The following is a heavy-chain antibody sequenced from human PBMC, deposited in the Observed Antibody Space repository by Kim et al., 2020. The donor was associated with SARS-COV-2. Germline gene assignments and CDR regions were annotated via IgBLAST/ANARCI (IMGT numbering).Heavy chain of an antibody. D-gene: IGHD1-26*01. CDR1: GYTFTSYG. Sequence: ASVKVSCKASGYTFTSYGISWVRQAPGQGLEWMGWISAYNGNTNYAQKLQGRVTMTTDTSTSTAYMELRSLRSDDTAVYYCARATGIVGATNPPKTSFDYWGQGTLVTVSS. CDR2: ISAYNGNT. CDR3: ARATGIVGATNPPKTSFDY. J-gene: IGHJ4*02. V-gene: IGHV1-18*01.